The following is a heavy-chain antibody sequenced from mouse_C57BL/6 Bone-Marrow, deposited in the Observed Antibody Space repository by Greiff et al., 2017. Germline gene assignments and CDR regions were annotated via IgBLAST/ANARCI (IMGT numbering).Heavy chain of an antibody. D-gene: IGHD4-1*01. CDR3: TRDWGYYFDY. J-gene: IGHJ2*01. CDR1: GYTFTSYW. CDR2: IYPGNSDT. V-gene: IGHV1-5*01. Sequence: EVQLQQPGAELVKPGASVKVSCKASGYTFTSYWMHWVKQRPGQGLEWIGAIYPGNSDTSYNQKFKGKAKLTAVTSASTAYMELSSLTNEDSAVYYCTRDWGYYFDYWGQGTTLTVSS.